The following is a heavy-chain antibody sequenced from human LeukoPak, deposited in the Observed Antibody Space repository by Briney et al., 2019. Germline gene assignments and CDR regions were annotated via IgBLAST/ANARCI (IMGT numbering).Heavy chain of an antibody. CDR3: ARAVYCSGGSCHSDY. CDR2: INTNTGNP. J-gene: IGHJ4*02. D-gene: IGHD2-15*01. Sequence: ASVKVSCKASGYTFTTYAINWVRQAPGQGLEWMGWINTNTGNPTYAQGFTGRFVFSLDTSVSTAYLQISSLKAEDTAFYYCARAVYCSGGSCHSDYWGQGTLVTVSS. CDR1: GYTFTTYA. V-gene: IGHV7-4-1*02.